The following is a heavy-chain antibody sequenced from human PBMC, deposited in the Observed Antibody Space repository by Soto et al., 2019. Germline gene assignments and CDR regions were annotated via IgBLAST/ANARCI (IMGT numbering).Heavy chain of an antibody. CDR1: GGSIGSYY. V-gene: IGHV4-59*08. D-gene: IGHD6-13*01. CDR3: ARSPSQYSSSWYYFDY. Sequence: SETLSLTCTVSGGSIGSYYWSWIRQPPGKGLEWIGYIYYSGSTNFNPSLKSRVTTSLDTSKNQFSLKLSSVTAADTAVYYCARSPSQYSSSWYYFDYWGQGILVTVSS. J-gene: IGHJ4*02. CDR2: IYYSGST.